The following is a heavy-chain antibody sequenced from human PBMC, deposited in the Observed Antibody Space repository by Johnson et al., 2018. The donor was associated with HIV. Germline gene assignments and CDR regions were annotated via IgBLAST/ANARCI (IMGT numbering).Heavy chain of an antibody. Sequence: QEQLVESGGGVVQPGRSLRLSCVASGFTFSSYAMHWVRQAPGKGLEWVAVISYDGSNKYYADSVKGRFTISRDNSKNTLYLQMNSLRAEDTAVYYCARERLVGYSSSAGAFDIWGQGTMVTVSS. CDR1: GFTFSSYA. CDR3: ARERLVGYSSSAGAFDI. J-gene: IGHJ3*02. V-gene: IGHV3-30-3*01. D-gene: IGHD6-6*01. CDR2: ISYDGSNK.